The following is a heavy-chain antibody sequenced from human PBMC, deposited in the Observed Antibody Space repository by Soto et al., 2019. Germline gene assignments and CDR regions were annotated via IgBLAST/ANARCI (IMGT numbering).Heavy chain of an antibody. Sequence: QVQLVESGGGVVQPGRSLRLSCAASGFTFSSYAMHWVRQAPGKGLEWVAVISYDGSKKYYADSVKGRFTISRDNSKNMLYLQMNSLRAEDTAVYYCARGPTSSSWSYYFDYWGQGTLVTVSS. D-gene: IGHD6-13*01. CDR3: ARGPTSSSWSYYFDY. CDR1: GFTFSSYA. J-gene: IGHJ4*02. CDR2: ISYDGSKK. V-gene: IGHV3-30-3*01.